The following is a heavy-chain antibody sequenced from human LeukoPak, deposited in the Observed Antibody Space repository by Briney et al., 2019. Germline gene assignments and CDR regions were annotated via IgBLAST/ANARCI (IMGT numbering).Heavy chain of an antibody. D-gene: IGHD3-10*01. CDR3: ARDFSGALWFGEP. CDR2: ISSSSTYI. Sequence: GGSLRLSCAASGLTFSSYSMNWVRQAPGKGLEWVSSISSSSTYIYYADSVKGRFTISRDNSKNTLYLQMNSLRAEDTAVYYCARDFSGALWFGEPRGQGTLVTVSS. CDR1: GLTFSSYS. J-gene: IGHJ4*02. V-gene: IGHV3-21*04.